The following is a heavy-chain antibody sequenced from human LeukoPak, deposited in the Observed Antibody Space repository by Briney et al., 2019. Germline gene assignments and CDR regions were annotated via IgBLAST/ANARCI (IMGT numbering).Heavy chain of an antibody. D-gene: IGHD6-19*01. J-gene: IGHJ4*02. CDR3: AKRDNSGWYSFDF. CDR1: GFMFNSYA. CDR2: ISHDATGT. V-gene: IGHV3-23*01. Sequence: GGSLRLSCAASGFMFNSYAMTWVRQAPGKGLEWVSSISHDATGTYYSDSVKGRFTISRDNYKNTLYLQMDSLRAEDTALYYCAKRDNSGWYSFDFWGQGTLVTVSS.